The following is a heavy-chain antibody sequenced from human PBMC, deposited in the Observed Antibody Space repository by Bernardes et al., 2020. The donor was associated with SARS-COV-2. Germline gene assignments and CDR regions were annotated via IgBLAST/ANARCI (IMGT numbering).Heavy chain of an antibody. CDR1: GYTFTGYY. V-gene: IGHV1-2*02. J-gene: IGHJ6*04. D-gene: IGHD6-13*01. CDR2: INPNSGGT. CDR3: ARAVIPATGTFYYYGIDV. Sequence: SVKVSCKASGYTFTGYYMHWVRQAPGQGLEWMGWINPNSGGTNYAQKFQGRVTMTRDTSISTAYMELSRLTSDDTAVYYCARAVIPATGTFYYYGIDVWGEGTTVTVSS.